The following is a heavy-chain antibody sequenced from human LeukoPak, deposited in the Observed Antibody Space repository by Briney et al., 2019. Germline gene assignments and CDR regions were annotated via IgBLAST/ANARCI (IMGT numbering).Heavy chain of an antibody. J-gene: IGHJ6*03. Sequence: SETLSLTCTVSGGSISSYYWSWIRQPAGKGLEWIGRIYTSGSTNYNPSLKSRVTISVDTSKNQFSLKLSSVTAADTAVYYCARVPARPDYYYYYMDVWGKGTTVTVSS. CDR1: GGSISSYY. CDR3: ARVPARPDYYYYYMDV. V-gene: IGHV4-4*07. D-gene: IGHD6-6*01. CDR2: IYTSGST.